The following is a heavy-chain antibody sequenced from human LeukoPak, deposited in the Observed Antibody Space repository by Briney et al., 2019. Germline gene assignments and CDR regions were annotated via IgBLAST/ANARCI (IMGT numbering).Heavy chain of an antibody. CDR2: IYSGGST. Sequence: GGSLRLSCAASGFTVSSNYMSWVRQAPGKGLEWVSVIYSGGSTYYADSVKGRFTISRDNSKNTLYLQMNSLRAEDTAVYYCATGASIAALVAFSYWGQGTLVTVSS. J-gene: IGHJ4*02. D-gene: IGHD6-6*01. CDR1: GFTVSSNY. CDR3: ATGASIAALVAFSY. V-gene: IGHV3-53*01.